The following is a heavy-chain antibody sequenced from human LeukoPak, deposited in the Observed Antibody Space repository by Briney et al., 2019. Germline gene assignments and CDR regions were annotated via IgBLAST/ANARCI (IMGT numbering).Heavy chain of an antibody. V-gene: IGHV3-23*01. J-gene: IGHJ4*02. CDR3: AKGGEWSPFDY. Sequence: ETLSLTCTVSGGSISSYYWSWIRQPPGKGLEWVSTVSGSRDTTYYADSVQGRFTISRDNSKNTLYLQMNSLRADDTAVYYCAKGGEWSPFDYWGQGTLVTVSS. CDR1: GGSISSYY. D-gene: IGHD3-16*01. CDR2: VSGSRDTT.